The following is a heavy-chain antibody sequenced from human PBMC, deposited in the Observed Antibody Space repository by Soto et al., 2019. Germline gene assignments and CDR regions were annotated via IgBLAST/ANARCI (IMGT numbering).Heavy chain of an antibody. CDR3: ARDWNYYDSSGPDAFDI. Sequence: PSETLSLTCTVSGGSVTSGSYYWSWIRQPPGKGLEWIGYIYYSGSTNYNPSLKSRVTISVDTSKNQFSLKLSSVTAADTAVYSCARDWNYYDSSGPDAFDICGQGTMVTVSS. V-gene: IGHV4-61*01. D-gene: IGHD3-22*01. CDR2: IYYSGST. J-gene: IGHJ3*02. CDR1: GGSVTSGSYY.